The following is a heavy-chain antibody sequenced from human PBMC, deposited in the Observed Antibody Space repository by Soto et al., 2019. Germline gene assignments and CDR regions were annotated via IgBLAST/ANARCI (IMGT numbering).Heavy chain of an antibody. Sequence: QVQLVESGGGVVQPGRSLRLSCAASGFTFSSYGMHWVRQAPGTGLEWVAVISYDGSNKYYADSVKGRFTISRDNSKNTLYLQMNSLRAEDTAVYYCAKSSEDATDYYYGMDVWGQGTTVTVSS. D-gene: IGHD2-15*01. CDR3: AKSSEDATDYYYGMDV. J-gene: IGHJ6*02. CDR1: GFTFSSYG. CDR2: ISYDGSNK. V-gene: IGHV3-30*18.